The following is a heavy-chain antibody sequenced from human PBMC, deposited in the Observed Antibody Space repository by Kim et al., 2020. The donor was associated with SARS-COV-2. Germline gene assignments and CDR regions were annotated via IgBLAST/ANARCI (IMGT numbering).Heavy chain of an antibody. D-gene: IGHD5-18*01. Sequence: GGSLRLSCAASGFTFSSYAMHWVRQAPGKGLEWVSVISYDGSNKYYADSVKGRFTISRDNSKNTLYLQMNSLRAEDTAVYYCARAPARNTAMGSGALVIWGQGTMVTVSS. CDR3: ARAPARNTAMGSGALVI. J-gene: IGHJ3*02. CDR1: GFTFSSYA. CDR2: ISYDGSNK. V-gene: IGHV3-30-3*01.